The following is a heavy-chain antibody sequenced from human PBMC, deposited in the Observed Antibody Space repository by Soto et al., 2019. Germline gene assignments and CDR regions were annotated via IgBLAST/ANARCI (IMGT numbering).Heavy chain of an antibody. V-gene: IGHV4-39*01. CDR2: IYYSGST. D-gene: IGHD3-22*01. CDR1: GGSISSGDYY. J-gene: IGHJ6*02. CDR3: ARYYYDSSGYYGSYYGMDV. Sequence: SETLSLTCTVSGGSISSGDYYWSWIRQPPGKGLEWIGCIYYSGSTYYNPSLKSRVTISVDTSKNQFSLKLSSVTAADTAVYYCARYYYDSSGYYGSYYGMDVWGQGTTVTVSS.